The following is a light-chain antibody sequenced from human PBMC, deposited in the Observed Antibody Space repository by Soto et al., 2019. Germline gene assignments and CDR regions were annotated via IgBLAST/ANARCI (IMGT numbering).Light chain of an antibody. CDR1: QTVTNNY. V-gene: IGKV3-20*01. J-gene: IGKJ1*01. Sequence: EFVLTQSPGTLSLSPGERATLSCRASQTVTNNYLAWYQQKLGQAPRLLIYGASTRAAGIPDRFSGSGSGTDFTLTISRLEPEDFAVYYCQQFDTSRWTFGQGTKVEIK. CDR3: QQFDTSRWT. CDR2: GAS.